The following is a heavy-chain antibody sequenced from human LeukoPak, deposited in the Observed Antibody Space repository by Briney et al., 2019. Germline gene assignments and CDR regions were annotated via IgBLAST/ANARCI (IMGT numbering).Heavy chain of an antibody. J-gene: IGHJ3*02. CDR3: TRKYYYDSSSYFAFDI. D-gene: IGHD3-22*01. Sequence: PGASLRLSCAASGFTFGSNEMNWVRQAPGKGLERVSYNSSDGRTIYYADSVKGRFTISRDNAKNSLWLQINSLRAEDTAVYYCTRKYYYDSSSYFAFDIWGQGTMVTVS. CDR1: GFTFGSNE. V-gene: IGHV3-48*03. CDR2: NSSDGRTI.